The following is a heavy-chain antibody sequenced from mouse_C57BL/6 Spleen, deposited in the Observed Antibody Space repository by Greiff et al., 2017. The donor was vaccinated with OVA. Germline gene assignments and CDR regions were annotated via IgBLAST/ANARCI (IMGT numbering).Heavy chain of an antibody. D-gene: IGHD2-5*01. J-gene: IGHJ4*01. CDR3: ATYYSNTGAMDY. Sequence: QVHVKQPGTELVKPGASVKLSCKASGYTFTSYWMHWVKQRPGQGLEWIGNINPSNGGTNYNEKFKSKATLTVDKSSSTAYMQLSSLTSEDSAVYYCATYYSNTGAMDYWGQGTSVTVSS. V-gene: IGHV1-53*01. CDR2: INPSNGGT. CDR1: GYTFTSYW.